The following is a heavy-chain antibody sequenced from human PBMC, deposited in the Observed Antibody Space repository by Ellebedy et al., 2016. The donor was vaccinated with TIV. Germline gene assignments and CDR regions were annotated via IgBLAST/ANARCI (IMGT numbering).Heavy chain of an antibody. J-gene: IGHJ4*02. V-gene: IGHV3-23*01. CDR2: IVGGGGT. CDR1: GLSFRYA. Sequence: GESLKISCAASGLSFRYAMSWARQAPGKGLEWVSGIVGGGGTYYIDSVKGRFTISKDISTNTLSLQMNNLRAEDSAMYYCAKDAVLGDGYWEFDSWGQGTLVTVSS. D-gene: IGHD5-18*01. CDR3: AKDAVLGDGYWEFDS.